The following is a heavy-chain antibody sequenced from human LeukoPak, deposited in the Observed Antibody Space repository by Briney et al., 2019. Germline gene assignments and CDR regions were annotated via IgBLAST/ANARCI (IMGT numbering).Heavy chain of an antibody. CDR3: ARERLWFGELSSWFDP. CDR2: IYYSGST. Sequence: SETLSLTCTASGGSISSYYWSWIRQPPGKGLEWIGYIYYSGSTNYNPSLKSRVTISVDTSKNQFSLKLSSVTAADTAVYYCARERLWFGELSSWFDPWGQGTLVTVSS. J-gene: IGHJ5*02. CDR1: GGSISSYY. D-gene: IGHD3-10*01. V-gene: IGHV4-59*01.